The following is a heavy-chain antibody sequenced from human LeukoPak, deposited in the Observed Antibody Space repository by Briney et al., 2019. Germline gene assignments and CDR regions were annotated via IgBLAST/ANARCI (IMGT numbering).Heavy chain of an antibody. V-gene: IGHV4-4*07. Sequence: PSQTLSLTCTVSGGSISSYYWSWIRQPAGKGLEWIGRIYTSGITNYNPSLKSRVTMSVDTSKNQFSLKLSSVTAADTAVYYCARDSTVTRPLDYWGQGTLVTVSS. CDR2: IYTSGIT. CDR3: ARDSTVTRPLDY. D-gene: IGHD4-17*01. J-gene: IGHJ4*02. CDR1: GGSISSYY.